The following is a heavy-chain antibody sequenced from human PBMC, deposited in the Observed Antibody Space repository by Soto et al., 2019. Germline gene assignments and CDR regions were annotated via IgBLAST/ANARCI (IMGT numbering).Heavy chain of an antibody. Sequence: EVQLVESGGGLVKPGGSLRLSCAAYGFTFSSYSMNWVRQAPGKGLEWVSSISSSSSYIYYADSVKGRFTISRDNAKNSLYLQMNSLRAEDTAVYYCARGVNTQNRNDYWGQGTLVTVSS. D-gene: IGHD2-15*01. CDR1: GFTFSSYS. J-gene: IGHJ4*02. CDR2: ISSSSSYI. CDR3: ARGVNTQNRNDY. V-gene: IGHV3-21*01.